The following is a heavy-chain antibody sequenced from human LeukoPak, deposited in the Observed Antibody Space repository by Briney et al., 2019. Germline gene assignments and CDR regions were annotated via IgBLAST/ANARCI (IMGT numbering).Heavy chain of an antibody. V-gene: IGHV3-23*01. CDR1: GFTFSNYA. CDR3: ARGSMLYAPNFDY. D-gene: IGHD2-8*01. J-gene: IGHJ4*02. CDR2: ICKSGGST. Sequence: GGSLRLSCAGSGFTFSNYAMSWVRQAPGRGLEWVSAICKSGGSTYYADSVRGRFTISRDNSKNTLYLQMGSLRAEDMAVYYCARGSMLYAPNFDYWGQGTLVTVSS.